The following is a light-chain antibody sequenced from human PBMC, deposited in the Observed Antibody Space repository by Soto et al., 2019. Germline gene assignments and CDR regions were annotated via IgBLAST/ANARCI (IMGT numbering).Light chain of an antibody. Sequence: EIVMTQSPATLSVSPGERATLSCRASQSVSSNLAWYQQKPGQAHRLLIYGASTRATGIPACFSGSGSGTEFTLTIRSLQSEEFTVDYCQQYNSWPGTLGQGTKVEI. CDR3: QQYNSWPGT. CDR1: QSVSSN. CDR2: GAS. V-gene: IGKV3-15*01. J-gene: IGKJ1*01.